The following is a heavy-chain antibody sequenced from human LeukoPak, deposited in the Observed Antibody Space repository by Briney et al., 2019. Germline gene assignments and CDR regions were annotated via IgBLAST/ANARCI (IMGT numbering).Heavy chain of an antibody. D-gene: IGHD5-12*01. Sequence: GGSLRLSCAASGFNFIDYSMNWVRQAPGKGLEWISYIGISSGDTKYADSVKGRFTISRDKARNSLYLQMNSLRVEDTAVYYCARDHRYAFDNWGHGTLVTVSS. CDR3: ARDHRYAFDN. J-gene: IGHJ4*01. CDR2: IGISSGDT. CDR1: GFNFIDYS. V-gene: IGHV3-21*05.